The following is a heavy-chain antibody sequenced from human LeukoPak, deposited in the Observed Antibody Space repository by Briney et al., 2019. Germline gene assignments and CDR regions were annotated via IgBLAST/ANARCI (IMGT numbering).Heavy chain of an antibody. V-gene: IGHV3-23*01. CDR2: ISGSGGST. Sequence: GSLRLSCAASGFTFSSYAMSWVRQAPGKGLEWVSAISGSGGSTYYADSVKGRFTISRDNSKNTLYLQMNSLRAEDTAVYYCAKDHNSCRGISCLLHQDWGQGTLVTVSS. CDR1: GFTFSSYA. D-gene: IGHD2-2*01. J-gene: IGHJ4*02. CDR3: AKDHNSCRGISCLLHQD.